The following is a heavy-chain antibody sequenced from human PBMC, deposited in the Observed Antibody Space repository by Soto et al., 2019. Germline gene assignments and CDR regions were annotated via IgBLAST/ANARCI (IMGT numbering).Heavy chain of an antibody. J-gene: IGHJ5*02. D-gene: IGHD3-10*01. CDR1: GFTFSSYA. CDR3: AKSITMVRGVLEALGP. CDR2: ISGSGGST. V-gene: IGHV3-23*01. Sequence: PGVALRLSCAASGFTFSSYAISWVRQAPGEGLEWVSAISGSGGSTYYADSVKGRFTISRDNSKNTLYLQMNSLRAEDTAVYYCAKSITMVRGVLEALGPWGQGTQVTVSS.